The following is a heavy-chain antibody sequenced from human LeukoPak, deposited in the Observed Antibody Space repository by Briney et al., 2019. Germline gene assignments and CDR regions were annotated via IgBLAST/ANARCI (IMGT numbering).Heavy chain of an antibody. CDR2: ISASGGST. CDR3: AKVMKGSERLTMIRGVIIKTAGLYYMDV. Sequence: GGSLRLSCAASGFTLSSYAMSWGRQAPGMGLEWVSSISASGGSTNYADSVKGRFTISRDNSKNTVYLQMNSLRAEDTAVYYCAKVMKGSERLTMIRGVIIKTAGLYYMDVWGKGTTVTVSS. V-gene: IGHV3-23*01. CDR1: GFTLSSYA. J-gene: IGHJ6*03. D-gene: IGHD3-10*01.